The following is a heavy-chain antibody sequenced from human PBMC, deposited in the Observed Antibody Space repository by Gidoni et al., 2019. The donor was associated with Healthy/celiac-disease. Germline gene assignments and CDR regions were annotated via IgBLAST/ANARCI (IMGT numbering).Heavy chain of an antibody. CDR3: ARDPIGPIVVVPAAADAFDI. CDR1: GFTFSSYG. D-gene: IGHD2-2*01. Sequence: QVQLVESGGGVVQPGRSLRLSCAASGFTFSSYGMHWVRQAPGKGLEWVAVIWYDGSKKYYADSVKGRFTISRDNSKNTLYLQMNSLRAEDTAVYYCARDPIGPIVVVPAAADAFDIWGQGTMVTVSS. V-gene: IGHV3-33*01. J-gene: IGHJ3*02. CDR2: IWYDGSKK.